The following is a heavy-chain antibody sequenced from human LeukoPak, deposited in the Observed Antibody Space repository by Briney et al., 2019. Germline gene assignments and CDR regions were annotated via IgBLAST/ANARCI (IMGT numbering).Heavy chain of an antibody. CDR1: GFTFSSYE. J-gene: IGHJ3*02. CDR3: ARDHLNHIRGSFDI. V-gene: IGHV3-48*03. Sequence: PGGSLRLSCAASGFTFSSYEMNWVRQAPGKGLEWVSYISSTGSTIYYADSVKGRFTISRDNAKNSLYLQMNSLRAEDTAVYYCARDHLNHIRGSFDIWGQGTMVTVSS. CDR2: ISSTGSTI.